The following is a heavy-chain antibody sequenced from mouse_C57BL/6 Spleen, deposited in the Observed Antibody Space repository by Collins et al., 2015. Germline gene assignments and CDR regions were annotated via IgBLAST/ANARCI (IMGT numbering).Heavy chain of an antibody. V-gene: IGHV2-9-2*01. CDR3: VREEGSYYGYALGYFDV. J-gene: IGHJ1*01. CDR1: GFSLTSYD. CDR2: IWTGGGT. Sequence: QVQLKESGPGLVAPSQSLSITCTVSGFSLTSYDISWIRQPPGKGLEWLGVIWTGGGTNYNSAFMSRLSISKDNSKSQVFLKMNSLQTDDTAIYYCVREEGSYYGYALGYFDVWGAGTTVTVSS. D-gene: IGHD2-9*01.